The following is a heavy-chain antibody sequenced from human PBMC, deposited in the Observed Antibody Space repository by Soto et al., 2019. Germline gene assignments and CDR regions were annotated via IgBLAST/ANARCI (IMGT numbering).Heavy chain of an antibody. J-gene: IGHJ5*02. CDR3: ASGSLNTILGVVNSNDNWFDP. Sequence: GGSLRLSCAASGFTFSSYSMNWVRQAPGKGLEWVSSISSSSSYIYYADSVKGRFTISRDNAKNSLYLQMNSLRAEDTAVYYCASGSLNTILGVVNSNDNWFDPWGQGTLVTVSS. V-gene: IGHV3-21*01. D-gene: IGHD3-3*01. CDR2: ISSSSSYI. CDR1: GFTFSSYS.